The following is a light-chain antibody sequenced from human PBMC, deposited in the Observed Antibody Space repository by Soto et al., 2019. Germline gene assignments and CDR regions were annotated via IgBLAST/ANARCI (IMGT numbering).Light chain of an antibody. V-gene: IGKV1-5*01. J-gene: IGKJ1*01. Sequence: IQMTQSPSTLSASVGDRVTITCRASHNIERWMAWYQQKPGKAPSLLIFDASTLHSGVPSRFSGSGSGTDVTLAISSLQPDEFATYYCQQFAISTTFGQGTKVEVK. CDR2: DAS. CDR3: QQFAISTT. CDR1: HNIERW.